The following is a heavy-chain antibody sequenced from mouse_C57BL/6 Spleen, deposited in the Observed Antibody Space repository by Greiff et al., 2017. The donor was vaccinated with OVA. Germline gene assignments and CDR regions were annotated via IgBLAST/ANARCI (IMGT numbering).Heavy chain of an antibody. J-gene: IGHJ3*01. CDR3: ARRVSSGYFAY. D-gene: IGHD3-2*02. V-gene: IGHV1-82*01. CDR2: IYPGDGDT. Sequence: QVQLQQSGPELVKPGASVKISCKASGYAFSSSWMNWVKQRPGKGLEWIGRIYPGDGDTNYNGKFKGKATLTADKSSSTAYMQLSSLTAEDSAVYFCARRVSSGYFAYWGQGTLVTVSA. CDR1: GYAFSSSW.